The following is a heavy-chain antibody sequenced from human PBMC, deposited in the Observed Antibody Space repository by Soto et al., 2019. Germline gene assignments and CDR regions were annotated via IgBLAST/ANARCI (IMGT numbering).Heavy chain of an antibody. D-gene: IGHD6-6*01. V-gene: IGHV4-34*01. Sequence: GSLSLTCAVYGGSFSGYYWSWIRQPPGKGLEWIGEINHSGSTNYNPSLKSRVTISVDTSKNQFSLKLSSVTAADTAVYYCARSAEIAARLYYFDYWGQGTLVTVSS. J-gene: IGHJ4*02. CDR1: GGSFSGYY. CDR3: ARSAEIAARLYYFDY. CDR2: INHSGST.